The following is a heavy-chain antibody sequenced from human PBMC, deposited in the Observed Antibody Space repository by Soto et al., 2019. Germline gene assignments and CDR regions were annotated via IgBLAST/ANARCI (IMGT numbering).Heavy chain of an antibody. D-gene: IGHD6-25*01. Sequence: GGSLRLSCAASGFTVSSNYMSWVRQAPGKGLEWVSVIYNGGSTYYADSVKGRFTISRDNSKNTLYLQMNSLRAEDTAVYYCARDRLPTGIDVWGRGTTVPVSS. CDR2: IYNGGST. CDR1: GFTVSSNY. J-gene: IGHJ6*02. V-gene: IGHV3-66*01. CDR3: ARDRLPTGIDV.